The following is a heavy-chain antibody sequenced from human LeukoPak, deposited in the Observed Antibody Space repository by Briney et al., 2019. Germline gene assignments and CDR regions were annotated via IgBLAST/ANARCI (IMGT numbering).Heavy chain of an antibody. CDR2: IGASSGTT. CDR3: ARHLGGNSKGFDY. CDR1: GFTFGSYA. V-gene: IGHV3-23*01. Sequence: PGGSLRLSCTASGFTFGSYAMIWVRQAPGKGLEWVSAIGASSGTTYYTDSVKGRFTISKDYSKNTLYLQMNSLRADDTAVYYCARHLGGNSKGFDYWGQGTLVTVSS. J-gene: IGHJ4*02. D-gene: IGHD4-23*01.